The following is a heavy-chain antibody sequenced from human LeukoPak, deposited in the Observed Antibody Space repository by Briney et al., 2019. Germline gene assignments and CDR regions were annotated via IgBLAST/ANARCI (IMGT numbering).Heavy chain of an antibody. CDR3: ARDYGGTEPLYYMDV. D-gene: IGHD4-23*01. Sequence: ASVKVSCKASGGTFSSYAISWVRQAPGQGLEWMGGIIPIFGTANYAQKFQGRVTITADESTSTAYMELSSPRSEDTAVYYCARDYGGTEPLYYMDVWGKGTTVTVSS. J-gene: IGHJ6*03. CDR1: GGTFSSYA. V-gene: IGHV1-69*13. CDR2: IIPIFGTA.